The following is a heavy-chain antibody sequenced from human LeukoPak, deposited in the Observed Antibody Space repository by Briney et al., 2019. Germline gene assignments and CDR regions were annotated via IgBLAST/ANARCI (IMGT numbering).Heavy chain of an antibody. CDR1: GFTFSSYS. D-gene: IGHD7-27*01. CDR3: AKDLRDWGSDYFDY. V-gene: IGHV3-30*18. CDR2: ISYDGSNK. J-gene: IGHJ4*02. Sequence: PGGSLRLSCAASGFTFSSYSMNWVRQAPGKGLEWVAVISYDGSNKYYADSVKGRFTISRDNSKNTLYLQMNSLRAEDTAVYYCAKDLRDWGSDYFDYWGQGTLVTVSS.